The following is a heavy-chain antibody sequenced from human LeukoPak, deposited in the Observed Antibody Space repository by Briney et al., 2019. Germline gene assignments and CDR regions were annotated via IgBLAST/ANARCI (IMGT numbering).Heavy chain of an antibody. D-gene: IGHD3-10*01. CDR3: ARDRTPAYYYGSGSSLDY. Sequence: ASVKVSCKASGYTFTSYGISWVRQAPGQGLEWMGWISAYNGDTNYAQKLQGRVTMTTDTSTSTAYMGLRSLRSDDTAVYYCARDRTPAYYYGSGSSLDYWGQGTLVTVSS. CDR1: GYTFTSYG. V-gene: IGHV1-18*01. J-gene: IGHJ4*02. CDR2: ISAYNGDT.